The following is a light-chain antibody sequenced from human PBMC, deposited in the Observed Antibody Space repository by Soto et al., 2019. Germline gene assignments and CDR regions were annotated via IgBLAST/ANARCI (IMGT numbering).Light chain of an antibody. CDR2: DAS. CDR1: QNINNY. Sequence: DIQMTQYPSSLSASGGGRCSSTCQASQNINNYLNWYQQTPGRAPKLLIYDASNLEAGVPSRFRGSGSGTHFTFTISRLQPEDIATYYCQQYENLPTFGQGTRLEIK. CDR3: QQYENLPT. V-gene: IGKV1-33*01. J-gene: IGKJ5*01.